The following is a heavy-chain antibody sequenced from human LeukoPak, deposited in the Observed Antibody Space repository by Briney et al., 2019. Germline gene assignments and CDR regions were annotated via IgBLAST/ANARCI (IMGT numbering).Heavy chain of an antibody. D-gene: IGHD2-15*01. CDR3: AHSRSARVLYFDY. CDR1: GFPLSTSGVS. CDR2: IYWDDDK. V-gene: IGHV2-5*02. J-gene: IGHJ4*02. Sequence: SGPTLLKPTPTLTLTCTFSGFPLSTSGVSVGWIRQPPGKALEWLSLIYWDDDKRYSPSLKSRLTITKDTSKNQVVLTMTNVDPVDTATYFCAHSRSARVLYFDYWGQGTLVTVSS.